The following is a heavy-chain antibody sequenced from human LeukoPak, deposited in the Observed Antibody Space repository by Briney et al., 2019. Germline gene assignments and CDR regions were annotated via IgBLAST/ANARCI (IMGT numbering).Heavy chain of an antibody. CDR2: IYHSGST. D-gene: IGHD4-23*01. Sequence: SETLSLTCTVSGYSISSGFYWGWIRQPPGKGLECIGSIYHSGSTYYNPSLKSRVTISVDTSKDQFSLNLSSVTAADTAMYYCARAVGTSRNFFDYWGQGTLVTVSS. CDR1: GYSISSGFY. V-gene: IGHV4-38-2*02. CDR3: ARAVGTSRNFFDY. J-gene: IGHJ4*02.